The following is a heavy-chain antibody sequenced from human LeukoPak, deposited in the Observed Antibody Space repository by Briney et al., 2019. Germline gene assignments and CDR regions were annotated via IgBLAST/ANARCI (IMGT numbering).Heavy chain of an antibody. Sequence: PGGSLRLSCTTSGFSSSSYAMSWVRLAPGKGLEWVSIISASGGSTYYADSVKGRFTIFRDNSKNTVYLQMNSLRAEDTAVYYCARQPAGYSYGAGAFDIWGQGTMVTVSS. V-gene: IGHV3-23*01. D-gene: IGHD5-18*01. J-gene: IGHJ3*02. CDR1: GFSSSSYA. CDR2: ISASGGST. CDR3: ARQPAGYSYGAGAFDI.